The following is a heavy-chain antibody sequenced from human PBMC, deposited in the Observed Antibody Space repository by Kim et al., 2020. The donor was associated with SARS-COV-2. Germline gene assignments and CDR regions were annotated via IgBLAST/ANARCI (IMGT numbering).Heavy chain of an antibody. CDR1: GFTFSSYS. D-gene: IGHD3-22*01. V-gene: IGHV3-21*01. CDR2: ISSSSSYI. CDR3: ARDLNTYYYDSSGPYGMDV. J-gene: IGHJ6*02. Sequence: GGSLRLSCAASGFTFSSYSMNWVRQAPGKGLEWVSCISSSSSYIYYADSVKGRFTISRDNAKNSLYLQMNSLRAEDTAVYYCARDLNTYYYDSSGPYGMDVWGQGTTVTVSS.